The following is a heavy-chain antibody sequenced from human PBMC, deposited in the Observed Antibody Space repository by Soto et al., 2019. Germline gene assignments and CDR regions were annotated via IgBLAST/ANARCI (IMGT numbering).Heavy chain of an antibody. Sequence: RTLVNPTETLTLTCTFSGFSLTSPGMCVSWIRQPPGKALEWLALIERDDDDKYYSTSLKTRLTISKDTRKNQVVLTMANMEPADTGTYYCARSIRGPRRFNGMDVWGQGTTVTVSS. CDR2: IERDDDDK. CDR1: GFSLTSPGMC. V-gene: IGHV2-70*13. J-gene: IGHJ6*02. CDR3: ARSIRGPRRFNGMDV. D-gene: IGHD1-20*01.